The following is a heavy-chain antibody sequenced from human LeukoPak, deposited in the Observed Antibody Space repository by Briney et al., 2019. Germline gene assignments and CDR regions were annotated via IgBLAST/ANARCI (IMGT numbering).Heavy chain of an antibody. D-gene: IGHD3-10*01. J-gene: IGHJ4*02. CDR3: ARVPRGGVRGVIKYYFDY. Sequence: SETLSLTCTVSGGSISSGGYYWSWIRQHPGKGLEWIGYIYYSGSTYYNPSLKSRVTISVDTSKNQFSLKLSSVTAADTAVYYWARVPRGGVRGVIKYYFDYWGQGTLVTVSS. CDR1: GGSISSGGYY. V-gene: IGHV4-31*03. CDR2: IYYSGST.